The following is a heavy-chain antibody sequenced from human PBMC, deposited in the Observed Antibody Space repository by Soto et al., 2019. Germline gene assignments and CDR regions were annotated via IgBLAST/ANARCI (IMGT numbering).Heavy chain of an antibody. V-gene: IGHV1-2*04. Sequence: ASVKVSCKASGYTFTGYYMHWVRQAPGQGLGWMGWINPNSGGTNYAQKFQGWVTMTTDTSISTAYMELSRLRSDDTAVYYCARLPTCSNGVCYGSYGMDVWGQGTTVTVSS. CDR3: ARLPTCSNGVCYGSYGMDV. D-gene: IGHD2-8*01. J-gene: IGHJ6*02. CDR1: GYTFTGYY. CDR2: INPNSGGT.